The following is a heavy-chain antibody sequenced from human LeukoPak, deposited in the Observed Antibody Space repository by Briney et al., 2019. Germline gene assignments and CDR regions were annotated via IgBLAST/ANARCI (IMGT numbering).Heavy chain of an antibody. CDR3: ARLGTVLLWFGESPPPDY. CDR1: GGSISTYY. J-gene: IGHJ4*02. CDR2: IYYSGST. D-gene: IGHD3-10*01. V-gene: IGHV4-59*05. Sequence: SETLSLTCTISGGSISTYYWSWIRQPPGKGLEWIGSIYYSGSTYYNPSLKSRVTISVDTSKNQFSLKLSSVTAADTAVYYCARLGTVLLWFGESPPPDYWGQGTLVTVSS.